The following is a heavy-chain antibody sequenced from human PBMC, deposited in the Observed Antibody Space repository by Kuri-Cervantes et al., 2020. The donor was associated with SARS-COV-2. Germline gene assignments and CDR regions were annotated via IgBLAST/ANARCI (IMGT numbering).Heavy chain of an antibody. V-gene: IGHV3-73*01. CDR2: IRSKANNYAT. Sequence: LSLTCAASGFTFSGSAMHWVRQASGKGLEWVGRIRSKANNYATAYAASVRGRFTISRDDSKNMAYLQMNSLKTEDTAVYYCTTLIDYWGQGALVTVSS. CDR3: TTLIDY. J-gene: IGHJ4*02. CDR1: GFTFSGSA.